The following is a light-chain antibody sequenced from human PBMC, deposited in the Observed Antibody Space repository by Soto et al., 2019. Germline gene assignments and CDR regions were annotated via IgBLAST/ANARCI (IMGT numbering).Light chain of an antibody. CDR1: RSLSGR. V-gene: IGKV1-5*01. Sequence: DAHMTQSPSSLSASVGDRVTITCRASRSLSGRLAWYQQNPGRAPKLLIYDTSNLESGVPSTFSGSGSGTEFTLTVSSLQSVDFGTDYCQEYNSFSYTFGQGTRLEIK. CDR3: QEYNSFSYT. J-gene: IGKJ2*01. CDR2: DTS.